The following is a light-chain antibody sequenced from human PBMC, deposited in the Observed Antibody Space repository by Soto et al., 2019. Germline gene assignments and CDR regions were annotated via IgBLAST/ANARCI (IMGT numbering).Light chain of an antibody. Sequence: QSVLTQPASVSGSPGQSSTLSFTGTSSDVGGYKYVSWYQHHPGKAPKLMIYEVSNRPSGVSNRFSGSKSGNTASLTISGLQAEDEADYYCSSYTTSSIVFGTGTKVTVL. V-gene: IGLV2-14*01. CDR1: SSDVGGYKY. CDR2: EVS. CDR3: SSYTTSSIV. J-gene: IGLJ1*01.